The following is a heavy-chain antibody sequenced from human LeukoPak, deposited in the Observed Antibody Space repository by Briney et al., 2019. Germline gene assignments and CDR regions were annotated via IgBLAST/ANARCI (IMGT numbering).Heavy chain of an antibody. D-gene: IGHD3-3*01. V-gene: IGHV3-53*01. CDR1: GFTVGSNY. CDR3: ARGRVHDFWSGYHNGAFDI. Sequence: GGSLRLSCAASGFTVGSNYMSWVRQAPGKGLEWVSVIYSGGSAYYADSVKGRFTISRDNSKNTLYLQMNSLRAEDTAVYYCARGRVHDFWSGYHNGAFDIWGQGTLVTVSS. CDR2: IYSGGSA. J-gene: IGHJ3*02.